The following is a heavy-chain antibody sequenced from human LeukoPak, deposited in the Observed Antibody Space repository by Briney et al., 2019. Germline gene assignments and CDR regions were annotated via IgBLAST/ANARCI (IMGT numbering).Heavy chain of an antibody. CDR3: ARGGPTVWSGYYHWFDP. D-gene: IGHD3-3*01. CDR1: GYSFTSYW. V-gene: IGHV5-51*01. CDR2: IYPGDSDT. Sequence: GESLKISCKGSGYSFTSYWIGWVRQMPGKGLGGMGIIYPGDSDTRYSPSFQGQVTISADKSTSTAYLQWSSLKASDTAMYYCARGGPTVWSGYYHWFDPWGQGTLVTVSS. J-gene: IGHJ5*02.